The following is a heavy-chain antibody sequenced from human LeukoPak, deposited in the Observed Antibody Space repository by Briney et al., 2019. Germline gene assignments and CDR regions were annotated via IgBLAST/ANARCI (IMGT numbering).Heavy chain of an antibody. V-gene: IGHV3-23*01. CDR2: ISGGGVTT. J-gene: IGHJ6*02. CDR1: GFTSIAYA. D-gene: IGHD3-16*01. CDR3: ARNQQLGGHSYYYYGMDV. Sequence: GGSLRLSCVGSGFTSIAYALTWARQAPGKGLEWVSGISGGGVTTYYADSVKGRFTISRDNSKNTLYLQMDSLRADDTAIYYCARNQQLGGHSYYYYGMDVWGQGTTVTVSS.